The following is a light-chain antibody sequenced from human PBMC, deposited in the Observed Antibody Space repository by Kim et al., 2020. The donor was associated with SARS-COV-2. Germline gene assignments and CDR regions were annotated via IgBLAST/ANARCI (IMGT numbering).Light chain of an antibody. CDR3: QSYDSSLSGVV. V-gene: IGLV1-40*01. CDR2: GNS. J-gene: IGLJ2*01. Sequence: RVTISCTGSSSNIGAGYDVHWYQQLPGTAPKRLIYGNSNRPSGVPDRFSGSKSGTSASLAITGLQAEDEADYYCQSYDSSLSGVVFGGGTQLTVL. CDR1: SSNIGAGYD.